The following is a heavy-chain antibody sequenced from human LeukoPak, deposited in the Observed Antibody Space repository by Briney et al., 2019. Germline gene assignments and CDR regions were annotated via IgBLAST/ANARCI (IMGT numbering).Heavy chain of an antibody. CDR1: GFAFRNYG. J-gene: IGHJ6*03. V-gene: IGHV3-30*18. Sequence: VGSLRLSCIASGFAFRNYGIHWVRQAPGKGLEWVAVISYDETRKYYVNSVKGRLTISRDNSKNTVYLQMNSLRPEDTAVYYCAKGDGGSETYFYMDVWGKGTAVTVSS. CDR2: ISYDETRK. CDR3: AKGDGGSETYFYMDV. D-gene: IGHD5-12*01.